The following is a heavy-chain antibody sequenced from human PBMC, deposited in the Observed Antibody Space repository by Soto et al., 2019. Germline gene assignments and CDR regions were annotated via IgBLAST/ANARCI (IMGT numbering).Heavy chain of an antibody. D-gene: IGHD6-13*01. CDR3: ARVSGEYSSSWNWFDP. V-gene: IGHV3-30*03. J-gene: IGHJ5*02. CDR1: GFKFSKYGYG. CDR2: ISFDGSNK. Sequence: GGSLRLSCAGSGFKFSKYGYGMHWVRQSPGKGLEWVAFISFDGSNKYYADSVQGRFTVSRDNAKNTLYLQMNSLRAEDTAVYYCARVSGEYSSSWNWFDPWGQGTLVTVSS.